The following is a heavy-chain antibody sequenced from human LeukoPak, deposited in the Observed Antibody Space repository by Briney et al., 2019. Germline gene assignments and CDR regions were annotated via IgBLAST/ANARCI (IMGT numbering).Heavy chain of an antibody. D-gene: IGHD3-22*01. CDR2: ISFDGGNE. J-gene: IGHJ4*02. V-gene: IGHV3-30-3*02. Sequence: PGGSLRLSCVASAFTFSRYDMHWVRQAPGKGLQWVAVISFDGGNEIYADSVKGRFIISRDNSKNTLYLQMNSLRAEDTAVYYCANDPYYYDSSGYYRPVYFDYWGQGTLVTVSS. CDR3: ANDPYYYDSSGYYRPVYFDY. CDR1: AFTFSRYD.